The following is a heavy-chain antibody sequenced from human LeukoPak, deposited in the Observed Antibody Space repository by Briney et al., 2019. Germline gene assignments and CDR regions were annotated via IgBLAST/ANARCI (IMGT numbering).Heavy chain of an antibody. V-gene: IGHV3-21*01. CDR3: AGAVAGAL. CDR2: ISYTGTYI. CDR1: AFSLNAYN. J-gene: IGHJ4*02. Sequence: GGSLRLSCAASAFSLNAYNMNWVRQAPGKGLEWVSSISYTGTYIYYADSVKGRFTISRDNSKNTLYLQMNSLRAEDTAVYYCAGAVAGALGGQGTLVTVSS. D-gene: IGHD6-19*01.